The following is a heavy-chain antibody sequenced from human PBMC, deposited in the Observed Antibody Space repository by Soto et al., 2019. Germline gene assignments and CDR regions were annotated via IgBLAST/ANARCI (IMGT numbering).Heavy chain of an antibody. D-gene: IGHD3-3*01. CDR2: INHSGST. CDR3: ARRSGYYTPHQMYNWFDP. Sequence: SETLSLTCAVYGGSFSGYSWSWIRQPPGKGLEWIGEINHSGSTKYNPTLKSRVTISVDTSKNQVSLKLSSVTAADTAVYYCARRSGYYTPHQMYNWFDPWGQGTLVTVSS. V-gene: IGHV4-34*01. J-gene: IGHJ5*02. CDR1: GGSFSGYS.